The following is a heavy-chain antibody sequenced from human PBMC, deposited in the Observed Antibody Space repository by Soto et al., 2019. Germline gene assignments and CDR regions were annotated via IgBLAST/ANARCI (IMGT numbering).Heavy chain of an antibody. Sequence: NPSETLSLTCTVSGGSISSSSSYWGWIRQPPGKGLEWIGSIYYSGTPHYNPSLKSRVTISVDTSKNQFSLRLSSVTAADTAVYYCARRTTTVTTDASDIWGQGTMVTVS. CDR2: IYYSGTP. J-gene: IGHJ3*02. CDR3: ARRTTTVTTDASDI. CDR1: GGSISSSSSY. V-gene: IGHV4-39*01. D-gene: IGHD4-17*01.